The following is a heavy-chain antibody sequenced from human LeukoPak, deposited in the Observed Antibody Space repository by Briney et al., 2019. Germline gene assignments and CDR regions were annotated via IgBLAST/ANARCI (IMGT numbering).Heavy chain of an antibody. J-gene: IGHJ4*02. CDR1: GFTFSSYA. CDR3: AKGDEYCSGGSCYSDY. Sequence: GGSLRLSCAASGFTFSSYAMSWVRQAPGKGLEWVSAISGSGGSTYYADSVKGRFTISRDNSKNTLYLQMNSLRAEDTAVYYCAKGDEYCSGGSCYSDYWSQGTLVTVSS. D-gene: IGHD2-15*01. V-gene: IGHV3-23*01. CDR2: ISGSGGST.